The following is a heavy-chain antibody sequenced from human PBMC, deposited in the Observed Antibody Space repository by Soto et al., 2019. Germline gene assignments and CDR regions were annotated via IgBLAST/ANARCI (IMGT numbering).Heavy chain of an antibody. D-gene: IGHD1-7*01. V-gene: IGHV5-10-1*01. CDR1: GYTFTNYF. CDR3: AIPLARTTPFDY. Sequence: GESLKISCQASGYTFTNYFIAWVRQVPGKGLEWMGRIDPSDSYIKYSPSFEGHVTMSVDKSISTAFLQWSRLEASDTAMYFCAIPLARTTPFDYWGQGSLVTVSS. CDR2: IDPSDSYI. J-gene: IGHJ4*02.